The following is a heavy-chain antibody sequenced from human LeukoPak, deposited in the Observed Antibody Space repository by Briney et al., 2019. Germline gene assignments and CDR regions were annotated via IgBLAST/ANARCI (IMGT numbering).Heavy chain of an antibody. D-gene: IGHD3-10*01. CDR1: GFSVSMKY. J-gene: IGHJ6*03. Sequence: GESLRLSCAAAGFSVSMKYMTWVRQAPGEGLEWVSVIFSGGTTYYADSVKGRFTVSRDNSKNRMYLQMNSLRAEDAAVYYCARFSGPGMQHYYYYMDVWGTGTTVTVSS. V-gene: IGHV3-53*01. CDR3: ARFSGPGMQHYYYYMDV. CDR2: IFSGGTT.